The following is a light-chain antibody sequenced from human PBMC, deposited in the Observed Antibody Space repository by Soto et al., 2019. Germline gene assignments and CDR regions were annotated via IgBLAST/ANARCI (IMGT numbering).Light chain of an antibody. CDR1: QGISSW. V-gene: IGKV1-12*01. CDR3: QQGNTLPIT. CDR2: AAS. Sequence: DIQMTQSPSSVSASVGDRVTITCRASQGISSWLAWYQQKPGKAPKLLIYAASSLESGVPARFSGSGSGTHFTLTISSLQPEDFAAYYCQQGNTLPITFGQGTRLEIK. J-gene: IGKJ5*01.